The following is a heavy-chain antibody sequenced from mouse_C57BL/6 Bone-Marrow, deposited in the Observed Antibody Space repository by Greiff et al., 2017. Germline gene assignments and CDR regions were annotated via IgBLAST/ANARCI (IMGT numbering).Heavy chain of an antibody. CDR3: ARGDSSGYYWFAY. J-gene: IGHJ3*01. CDR1: GYTFTSYW. V-gene: IGHV1-53*01. CDR2: INPSNGGT. Sequence: VQLQQPGTELVKPGASVKLSCKASGYTFTSYWMHWVKQRPGQGLEWIGNINPSNGGTNYNEKFKSKATLTVDKSSSTAYMQLSSLTSEDSAVYYCARGDSSGYYWFAYWGQGTLVTVSA. D-gene: IGHD3-2*02.